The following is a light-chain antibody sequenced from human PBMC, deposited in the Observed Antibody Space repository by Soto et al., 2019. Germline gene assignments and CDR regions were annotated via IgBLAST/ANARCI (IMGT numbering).Light chain of an antibody. V-gene: IGLV2-23*02. Sequence: QSVLTQPASVSGSPGQSITISCTGTSSDVGSYNLVSWYQQHSGKAPKLMIYEVSERPSGVSNRFSGSKSGNTASLTISGLQAEDEADYYCCSYAGSGTWVFGGGTKLTVL. CDR1: SSDVGSYNL. CDR3: CSYAGSGTWV. CDR2: EVS. J-gene: IGLJ3*02.